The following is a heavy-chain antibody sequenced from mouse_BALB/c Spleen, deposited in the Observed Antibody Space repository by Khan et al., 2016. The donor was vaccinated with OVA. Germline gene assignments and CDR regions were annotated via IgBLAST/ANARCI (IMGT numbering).Heavy chain of an antibody. CDR3: VRRSGHYRFAY. CDR2: ISSYYGDA. J-gene: IGHJ3*01. CDR1: GYTFTDFA. D-gene: IGHD2-1*01. Sequence: QVQLKQSGAELVRPGVSVKISCKGSGYTFTDFAMHWVKQSHAKSLEWIGVISSYYGDANYNQNFKGKATMTVDKSSSTAYMEFARLTSEDSAIYCCVRRSGHYRFAYWGQGTLVTVSA. V-gene: IGHV1S137*01.